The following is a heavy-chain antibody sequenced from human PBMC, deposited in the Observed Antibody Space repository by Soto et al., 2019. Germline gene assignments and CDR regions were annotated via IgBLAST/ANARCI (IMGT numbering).Heavy chain of an antibody. CDR2: IYYGGTT. D-gene: IGHD3-9*01. J-gene: IGHJ4*02. Sequence: SETLSLTCAVSGGSISSSSYYWGWIRQPPGQGLGWIATIYYGGTTYYKPSLKSRVTISVDMSKNQFSLRLNSVTAADTAVYFCARGYDILTGYYGHFDYWGQGTPVTVSS. CDR3: ARGYDILTGYYGHFDY. CDR1: GGSISSSSYY. V-gene: IGHV4-39*01.